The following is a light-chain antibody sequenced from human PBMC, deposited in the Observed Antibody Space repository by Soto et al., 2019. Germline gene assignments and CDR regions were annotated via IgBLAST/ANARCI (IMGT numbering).Light chain of an antibody. V-gene: IGLV2-14*01. Sequence: QSVLTRPASVSGSPGQSITISCTGTSSDVGGYNYVSWYQQHPGKAPKLMIYDVSNRPSGVSNRFSGSKSGNTASLTISGLQAEDEADYYCSSYAGSSTRLYVFGTGTKVTVL. CDR3: SSYAGSSTRLYV. CDR2: DVS. J-gene: IGLJ1*01. CDR1: SSDVGGYNY.